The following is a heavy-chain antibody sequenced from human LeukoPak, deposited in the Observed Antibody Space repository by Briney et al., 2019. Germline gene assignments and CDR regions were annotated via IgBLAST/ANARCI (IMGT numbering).Heavy chain of an antibody. J-gene: IGHJ4*02. CDR3: ATIRRYGGDPAYYFDD. V-gene: IGHV4-39*01. Sequence: SETLSLTRSVSGDSITNTNYYWAWVRQPPGKGLEWIGTVYYTGATFYKPSLKSRVTVSADTSRNQFSLNLTSVTAADAAVYYCATIRRYGGDPAYYFDDWGQGTLVTVSS. CDR2: VYYTGAT. D-gene: IGHD5-12*01. CDR1: GDSITNTNYY.